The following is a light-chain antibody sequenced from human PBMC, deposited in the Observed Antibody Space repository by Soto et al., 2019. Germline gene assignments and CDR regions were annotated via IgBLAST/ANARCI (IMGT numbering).Light chain of an antibody. CDR2: DAS. J-gene: IGKJ1*01. V-gene: IGKV3-11*01. CDR1: QSVSSY. CDR3: QQRSNWPVT. Sequence: EIVLTQSPDTLSLSPGERATLSCRASQSVSSYFAWYQQKPGQAPRLLIYDASNRATGIPARFSGSGSGTDFTLPISSLEPEDLAVYYCQQRSNWPVTFGQGTRVEIK.